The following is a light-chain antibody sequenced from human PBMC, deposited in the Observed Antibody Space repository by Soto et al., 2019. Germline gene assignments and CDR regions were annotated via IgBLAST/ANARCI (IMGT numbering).Light chain of an antibody. CDR1: RSNVGNNA. CDR3: AVWDDSLSGVV. J-gene: IGLJ3*02. CDR2: YDD. Sequence: QSVLTQPPSVSEAPRQRVPISCSGSRSNVGNNAVNWYQQLPGKAPKLLIYYDDLLPSGVSDRFSGSKSGTSASLAISGLQSEDEADYYCAVWDDSLSGVVFGGGTKVTVL. V-gene: IGLV1-36*01.